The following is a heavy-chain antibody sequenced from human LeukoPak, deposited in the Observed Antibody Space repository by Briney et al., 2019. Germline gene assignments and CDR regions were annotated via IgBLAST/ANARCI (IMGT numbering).Heavy chain of an antibody. D-gene: IGHD3-16*01. J-gene: IGHJ4*02. CDR2: ISSDGDNK. CDR1: GFIHSNYA. V-gene: IGHV3-30*09. CDR3: VRDTMAVEGNLGH. Sequence: GGPLSLSCAASGFIHSNYAVHWVRQARGKGVEGGAAISSDGDNKFYADSVKGRFAFSRDNSKSTLYLQMNSLRVDDTAVYYCVRDTMAVEGNLGHWGQGTQVIVSS.